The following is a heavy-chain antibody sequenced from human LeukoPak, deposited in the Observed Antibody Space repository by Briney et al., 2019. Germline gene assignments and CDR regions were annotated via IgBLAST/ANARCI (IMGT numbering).Heavy chain of an antibody. V-gene: IGHV3-23*01. CDR3: AKTASGSYYGYYFDY. J-gene: IGHJ4*02. CDR1: GFTFSSYA. D-gene: IGHD1-26*01. Sequence: GGSLRLSCAASGFTFSSYAMSWVRQAPGKGLEWVSAISGSGGSTYYADSVKGRFTISRDNSKNTLYLQMNSLRAEDTAVYSCAKTASGSYYGYYFDYWGQGTLVTVSS. CDR2: ISGSGGST.